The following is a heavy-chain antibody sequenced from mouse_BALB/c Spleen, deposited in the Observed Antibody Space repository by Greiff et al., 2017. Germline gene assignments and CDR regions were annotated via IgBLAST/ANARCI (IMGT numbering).Heavy chain of an antibody. CDR1: GFSLTSYG. D-gene: IGHD1-1*01. V-gene: IGHV2-9*02. J-gene: IGHJ4*01. Sequence: LVESGPGLVAPSQSLSITCTVSGFSLTSYGVHWVRQPPGKGLEWLGVIWAGGSTNYNSALMSRLSISKDNSKSQVFLKMNSLQTDDTAMYYCARDYYGSSLYAMDYWGQGTSVTVSS. CDR2: IWAGGST. CDR3: ARDYYGSSLYAMDY.